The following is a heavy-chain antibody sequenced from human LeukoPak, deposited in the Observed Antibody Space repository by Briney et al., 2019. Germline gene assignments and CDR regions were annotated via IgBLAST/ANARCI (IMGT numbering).Heavy chain of an antibody. D-gene: IGHD1-20*01. CDR2: IKSKADGETI. Sequence: GGSLRLSCAASGFTFTNAWMNWVRQAPGKGLEWVGCIKSKADGETIDYAAPVKGRFTFSRDDSKNMLYLQMNSLKGEDTAVYYCSTLTSRGLSDSWGQGTLVTVSS. CDR3: STLTSRGLSDS. V-gene: IGHV3-15*07. J-gene: IGHJ4*02. CDR1: GFTFTNAW.